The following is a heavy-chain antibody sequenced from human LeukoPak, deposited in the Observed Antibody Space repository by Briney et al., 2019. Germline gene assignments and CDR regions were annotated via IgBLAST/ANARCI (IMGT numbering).Heavy chain of an antibody. CDR2: IYTSGST. Sequence: SETLSLTCTVSGGSISSYYWSWIRQPPGKGLEWIGYIYTSGSTNYNPSLKSRVTISVYTSNNQFSLKLSSVTAADTAVYYCARRGSRGIAAAGLNWFDPWGQGTLVTVSS. CDR3: ARRGSRGIAAAGLNWFDP. D-gene: IGHD6-13*01. CDR1: GGSISSYY. V-gene: IGHV4-4*09. J-gene: IGHJ5*02.